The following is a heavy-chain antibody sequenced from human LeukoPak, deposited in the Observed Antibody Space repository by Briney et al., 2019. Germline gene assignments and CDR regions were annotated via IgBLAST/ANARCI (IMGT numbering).Heavy chain of an antibody. D-gene: IGHD5-18*01. CDR3: ARDLEGYVDVDTAMVNRPEIYYYYYYYMDV. V-gene: IGHV1-2*02. Sequence: ASVKVSCKASGYTFTGYYMHWVRQAPGQGLERMGWINPNSGGRNYAQKFQGRVTMTRDTSISTAYMELRSLRSDDTAVYYCARDLEGYVDVDTAMVNRPEIYYYYYYYMDVWGKGTTVTVSS. CDR2: INPNSGGR. CDR1: GYTFTGYY. J-gene: IGHJ6*03.